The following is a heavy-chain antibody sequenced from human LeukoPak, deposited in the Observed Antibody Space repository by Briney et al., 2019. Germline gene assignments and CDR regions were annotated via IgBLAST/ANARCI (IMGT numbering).Heavy chain of an antibody. CDR1: GFTFSDFY. D-gene: IGHD5-24*01. V-gene: IGHV3-23*01. CDR3: AKDDRWLQFCC. Sequence: GGSLRLSCAASGFTFSDFYMSWIRQAPGKGLEWVSGIIPSGHTTYYADSVRGRFTISRDNSRNTLYLQMNSLRAEDTAVYYCAKDDRWLQFCCWGQGTLVTVSA. J-gene: IGHJ4*02. CDR2: IIPSGHTT.